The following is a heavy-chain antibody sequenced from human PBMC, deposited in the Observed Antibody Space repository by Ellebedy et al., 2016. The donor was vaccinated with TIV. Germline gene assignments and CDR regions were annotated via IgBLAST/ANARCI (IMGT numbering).Heavy chain of an antibody. J-gene: IGHJ3*02. Sequence: MPSETLSLTCAVYGGSFSGYYWSWIRQPPGKGLEWIGEITHSGSTNYNPSLHSRVTISVEQSKNQFSLKLSSVTAADTAVYYCARSRIGRYGYLAFDIWGQGTMVTVSS. CDR1: GGSFSGYY. D-gene: IGHD5-18*01. CDR2: ITHSGST. V-gene: IGHV4-34*01. CDR3: ARSRIGRYGYLAFDI.